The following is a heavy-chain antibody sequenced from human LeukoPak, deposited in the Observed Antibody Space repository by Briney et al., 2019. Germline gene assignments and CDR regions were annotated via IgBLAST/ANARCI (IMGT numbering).Heavy chain of an antibody. CDR2: INPSSGGT. D-gene: IGHD2-2*01. CDR1: GYTFTGYY. J-gene: IGHJ5*02. V-gene: IGHV1-2*02. Sequence: ASVKVSCKASGYTFTGYYMHWVRQAPGQGLEWMGWINPSSGGTNYAQKFQGRVTMTRDTSISTAYMELSRLRSDDTAVYYCARDRGYCSSTSCPPHWFDPWGQGTLVTVSS. CDR3: ARDRGYCSSTSCPPHWFDP.